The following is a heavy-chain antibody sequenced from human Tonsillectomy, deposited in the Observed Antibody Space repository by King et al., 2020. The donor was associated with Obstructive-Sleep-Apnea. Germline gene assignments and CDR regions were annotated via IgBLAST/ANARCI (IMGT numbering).Heavy chain of an antibody. D-gene: IGHD3-16*02. V-gene: IGHV4-59*01. CDR3: ASSPGHKGGAIRFDY. J-gene: IGHJ4*02. CDR2: IYYNGIT. CDR1: GGSISSYF. Sequence: VQLQESGPGLVKPSETLSLTCTVSGGSISSYFWTWIRQPPGKGLEWIGYIYYNGITNYNPSLKSRVTMFVDTSENQVSLRLSSVTAADTAVYYCASSPGHKGGAIRFDYWVQGTLVSVSS.